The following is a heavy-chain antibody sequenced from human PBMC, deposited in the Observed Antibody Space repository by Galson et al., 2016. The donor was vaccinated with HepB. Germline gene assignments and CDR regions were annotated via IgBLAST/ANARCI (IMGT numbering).Heavy chain of an antibody. D-gene: IGHD3-3*01. J-gene: IGHJ4*02. CDR3: ATGRGLEFDY. CDR1: GYTLTGLS. CDR2: FDPHYDET. Sequence: SVKVSCKVSGYTLTGLSMHWVRQAPGKGLEWVGGFDPHYDETKYAQKFQGRVTMTEDTSRDTAYMVLNSLRPDDSAVYYRATGRGLEFDYWGQGTLVLVSS. V-gene: IGHV1-24*01.